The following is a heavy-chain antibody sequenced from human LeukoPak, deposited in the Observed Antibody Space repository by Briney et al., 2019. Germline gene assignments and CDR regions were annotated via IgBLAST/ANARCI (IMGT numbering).Heavy chain of an antibody. CDR1: GYTFTGYY. J-gene: IGHJ4*02. CDR3: ARAGNRRIAVAGSSY. V-gene: IGHV1-2*02. CDR2: INPNSGGT. D-gene: IGHD6-19*01. Sequence: PMASVKVSCKASGYTFTGYYMHWVRQAPGQGLEWMGWINPNSGGTNYAQKFQGRVTMTRDTSISTAYMELSRLRSDDTAAYYCARAGNRRIAVAGSSYWGQGTLVTVSS.